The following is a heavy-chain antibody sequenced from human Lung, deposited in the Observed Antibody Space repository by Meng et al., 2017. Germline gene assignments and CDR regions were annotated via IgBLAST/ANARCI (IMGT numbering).Heavy chain of an antibody. CDR3: ARFDISSSGRGDY. V-gene: IGHV4-4*02. Sequence: QVELQESGPGLVKPWGTLSLTCAVSGGSITSSTWWSWVRQTPGKGLEWFGEIFHSGSTNYNPPLESRVTISVDKSKNQFSLKVYSVTAADTATYYCARFDISSSGRGDYWGQGILVTVSS. CDR1: GGSITSSTW. D-gene: IGHD1-26*01. J-gene: IGHJ4*02. CDR2: IFHSGST.